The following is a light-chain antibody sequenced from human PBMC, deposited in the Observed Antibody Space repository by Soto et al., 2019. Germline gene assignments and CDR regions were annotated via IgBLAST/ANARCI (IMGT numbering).Light chain of an antibody. CDR1: QRLLHSNGFNY. V-gene: IGKV2-28*01. CDR2: LGS. J-gene: IGKJ2*01. CDR3: MQALQSPRT. Sequence: DVVMTQSPLSLPVTPGEPASISCNSSQRLLHSNGFNYLDWYLQRAGQSPQLLIYLGSNRASGVPDRFSGSGSGTDFTLKISRVEAEDVGVYYCMQALQSPRTFGQGSKLEIK.